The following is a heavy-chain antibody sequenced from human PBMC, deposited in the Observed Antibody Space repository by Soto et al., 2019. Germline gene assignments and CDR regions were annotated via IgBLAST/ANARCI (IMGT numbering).Heavy chain of an antibody. V-gene: IGHV1-69*14. CDR3: ASSPPPTVTMYSRYFDL. D-gene: IGHD4-17*01. Sequence: QVQLVQSGAEVKKPGSSVKVSCKASGGTFSSYAINWVRQAPGQGLEWMRGIIPIFGTANYAQKFQGRVTITADKSTNTAYMELRSLRSEDTDVYYCASSPPPTVTMYSRYFDLWGRGTLATVSS. CDR2: IIPIFGTA. J-gene: IGHJ2*01. CDR1: GGTFSSYA.